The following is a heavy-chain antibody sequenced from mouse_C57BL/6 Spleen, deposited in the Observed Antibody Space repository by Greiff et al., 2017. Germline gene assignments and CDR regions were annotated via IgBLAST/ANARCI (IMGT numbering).Heavy chain of an antibody. CDR2: ISGGGGNT. D-gene: IGHD2-2*01. J-gene: IGHJ3*01. CDR3: ARQGYDGAWFAY. Sequence: EVKLMESGGGLVKPGGSLKLSCAASGFTFSSYTMSWVRQTPEKRLEWVATISGGGGNTYYPDSVKGRFTISRDNAKNTLYLQMSSLRSEDTALYYCARQGYDGAWFAYWGQGTLVTVSA. CDR1: GFTFSSYT. V-gene: IGHV5-9*01.